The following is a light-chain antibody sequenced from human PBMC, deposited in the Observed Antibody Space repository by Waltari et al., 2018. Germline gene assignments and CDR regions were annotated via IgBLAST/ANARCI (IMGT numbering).Light chain of an antibody. CDR1: SSDVAGYNY. Sequence: QSALTQPRSVSGSPGPSVAISCTATSSDVAGYNYASWYQQHPGTAPKLIIYDVSKRPSGVPDRVSGSKSGNTASLTISGLQAEDEADYYCCSYAGSYVVFGGGTKVTVL. CDR2: DVS. CDR3: CSYAGSYVV. J-gene: IGLJ2*01. V-gene: IGLV2-11*01.